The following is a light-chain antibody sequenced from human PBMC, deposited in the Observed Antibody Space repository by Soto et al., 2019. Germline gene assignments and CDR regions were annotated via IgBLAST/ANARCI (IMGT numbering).Light chain of an antibody. V-gene: IGLV1-40*01. CDR2: NNS. J-gene: IGLJ2*01. CDR3: SLYTSSSTVA. Sequence: QSVLTQPPSVSGAPGQRVTISCTGSSSNIGAGYDVHWYQQLPGTAPKLLIYNNSNRPSGVPDRFSGSKSGTSASLAITGLQAEDEADYYCSLYTSSSTVAFGGGTKLTVL. CDR1: SSNIGAGYD.